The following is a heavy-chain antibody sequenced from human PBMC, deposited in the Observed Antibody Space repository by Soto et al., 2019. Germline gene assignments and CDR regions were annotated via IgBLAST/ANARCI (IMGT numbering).Heavy chain of an antibody. D-gene: IGHD3-3*01. J-gene: IGHJ4*02. CDR2: ISAYNGNT. CDR3: ARDNRYYDFWSGYPVQYYFDY. V-gene: IGHV1-18*01. CDR1: GYTFTSYG. Sequence: QVQLVQSGAEVKKPGASVKVSRKASGYTFTSYGISWVRQAPGQGLEWMGWISAYNGNTNYAQKLEGRVTMTTDTSTSTAYMELRSLRSDDTAVYYCARDNRYYDFWSGYPVQYYFDYWGQGTLVTVSS.